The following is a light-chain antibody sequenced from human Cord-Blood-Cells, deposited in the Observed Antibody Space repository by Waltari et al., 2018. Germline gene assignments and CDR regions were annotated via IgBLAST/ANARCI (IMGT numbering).Light chain of an antibody. CDR1: SSDVGGYND. Sequence: QSALTQPRSVSGSPGQSVTISCTGTSSDVGGYNDVSWYQQHPGKAPKLMIYEVSKRPSGVPDRCSGSKSGNTASLTISGLQAEDEADYYCCSYAGSYTWVFGGGTKLTVL. CDR2: EVS. CDR3: CSYAGSYTWV. V-gene: IGLV2-11*01. J-gene: IGLJ3*02.